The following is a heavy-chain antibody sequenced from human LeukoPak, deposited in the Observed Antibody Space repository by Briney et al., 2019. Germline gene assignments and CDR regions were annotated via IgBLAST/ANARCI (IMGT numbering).Heavy chain of an antibody. CDR1: GGSISSYY. D-gene: IGHD6-13*01. V-gene: IGHV4-59*01. J-gene: IGHJ4*02. Sequence: LETLSLTCTVSGGSISSYYWSWIRQPPGKGLEWIGYIYYSGSTNYNPSLKSRVTISVDTSKNQFSLKLSSVTAADTAVYYCARGGAAAGSFDYWGQGTLVTVSS. CDR3: ARGGAAAGSFDY. CDR2: IYYSGST.